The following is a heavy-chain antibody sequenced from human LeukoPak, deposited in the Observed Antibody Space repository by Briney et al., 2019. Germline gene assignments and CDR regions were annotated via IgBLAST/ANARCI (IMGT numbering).Heavy chain of an antibody. CDR2: ISYDGSNK. CDR3: AREHSSGWTPEDAFDI. V-gene: IGHV3-30-3*01. CDR1: GFTFSSYA. J-gene: IGHJ3*02. Sequence: GRSLRLSCAASGFTFSSYAMHWVRQAPGKGLEWVAVISYDGSNKYYADSVKGRFTISRDNSKNTLYLQMNSLRAADTAVYYCAREHSSGWTPEDAFDIWGQGTMVTVSS. D-gene: IGHD6-19*01.